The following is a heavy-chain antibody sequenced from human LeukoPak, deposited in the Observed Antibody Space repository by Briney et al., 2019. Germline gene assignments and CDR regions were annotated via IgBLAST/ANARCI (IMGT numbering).Heavy chain of an antibody. Sequence: GGSLRLSCAASGFIFGDYDMNWVRQAPGQGLEWVGLCSSVSSYKYYGDSVEGRFTISRDNAKSLMYLQLNSLRAGDTALYFCARGGKKNGGDSFHLWGPGTMVTVAS. CDR3: ARGGKKNGGDSFHL. D-gene: IGHD3-10*01. J-gene: IGHJ3*01. V-gene: IGHV3-21*01. CDR1: GFIFGDYD. CDR2: CSSVSSYK.